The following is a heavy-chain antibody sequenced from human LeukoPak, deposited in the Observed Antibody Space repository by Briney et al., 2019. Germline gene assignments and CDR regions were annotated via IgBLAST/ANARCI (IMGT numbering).Heavy chain of an antibody. D-gene: IGHD2-2*01. Sequence: PGGSLRLSCAASGFTFSSHAMNWVRQAPAKGLEWVSSISGSGGTTYYADSVKGRFTISRDNSKNTLYLQMYSLRVEDTAVYFCARGAWPAVIPTRWFDPWGQGTLVTVSS. J-gene: IGHJ5*02. CDR2: ISGSGGTT. CDR3: ARGAWPAVIPTRWFDP. V-gene: IGHV3-23*01. CDR1: GFTFSSHA.